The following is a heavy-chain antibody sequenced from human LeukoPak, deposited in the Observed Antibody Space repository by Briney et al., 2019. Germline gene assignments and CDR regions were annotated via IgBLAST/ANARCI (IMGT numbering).Heavy chain of an antibody. V-gene: IGHV3-21*01. D-gene: IGHD4-11*01. Sequence: GGSLRLSCAASGFTFSSYSMNWVRQAPGKGLEWVSSISSSSSYIYYADSVKGRFTISRDNAKNSLYLQMNSLRAEDTAVYYCARADMTTVTTDYYMDVWGKGTTVTVS. CDR1: GFTFSSYS. J-gene: IGHJ6*03. CDR2: ISSSSSYI. CDR3: ARADMTTVTTDYYMDV.